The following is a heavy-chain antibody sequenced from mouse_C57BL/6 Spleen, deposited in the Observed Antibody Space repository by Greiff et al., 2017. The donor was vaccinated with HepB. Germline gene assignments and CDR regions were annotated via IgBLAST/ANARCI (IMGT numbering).Heavy chain of an antibody. J-gene: IGHJ4*01. CDR1: GYSFTSYY. CDR3: AWSPHLFYYAMDY. CDR2: IYPGSGNT. Sequence: QVQLQQSGPELVKPGASVKISCKASGYSFTSYYIHWVKQRPGQGLEWIGWIYPGSGNTKYNEKFKGKATLTADTSSSTAYMQLSSLTSEDSAVYYCAWSPHLFYYAMDYWGQGTSVTVSS. V-gene: IGHV1-66*01. D-gene: IGHD6-1*01.